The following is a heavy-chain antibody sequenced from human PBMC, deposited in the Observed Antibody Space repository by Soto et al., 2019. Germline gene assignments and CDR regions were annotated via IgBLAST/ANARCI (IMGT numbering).Heavy chain of an antibody. V-gene: IGHV3-9*01. Sequence: GGSLRLSCTASGFKFDDYAMHWVRQAPGKGLEWVSGITWNSNNLDYADSVKGRFTISRDNSKNTLYLQMNSLRAEDTAVYYCARDSTYCSGGSCYGYYYYGMDVWGQGTTVTVSS. CDR3: ARDSTYCSGGSCYGYYYYGMDV. CDR1: GFKFDDYA. CDR2: ITWNSNNL. J-gene: IGHJ6*02. D-gene: IGHD2-15*01.